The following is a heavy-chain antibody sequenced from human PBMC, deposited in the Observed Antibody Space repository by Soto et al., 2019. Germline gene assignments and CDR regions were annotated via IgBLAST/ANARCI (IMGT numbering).Heavy chain of an antibody. D-gene: IGHD6-13*01. CDR1: GFSFDSFS. Sequence: EVQLVESGGGLVQPGGSLRLSCAASGFSFDSFSMDWVRQAPGKGLEWVSYISSGSGSIYYADSAKGRFTISRDNAKNSLSLQMNSLRAEDTAVYYCAKLTGGSSWHPLDSWGQGTLVTVSS. V-gene: IGHV3-48*04. J-gene: IGHJ4*02. CDR2: ISSGSGSI. CDR3: AKLTGGSSWHPLDS.